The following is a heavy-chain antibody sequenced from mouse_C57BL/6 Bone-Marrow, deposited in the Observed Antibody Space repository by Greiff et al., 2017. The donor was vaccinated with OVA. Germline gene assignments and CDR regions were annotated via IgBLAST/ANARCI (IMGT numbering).Heavy chain of an antibody. CDR3: TRDYYGYHGNYFDY. V-gene: IGHV5-9-1*02. J-gene: IGHJ2*01. CDR2: ISSGGDYI. D-gene: IGHD2-2*01. CDR1: GFTFSSYA. Sequence: DVHLVESGEGLVKPGGSLKLSCAASGFTFSSYAMSWVRQTPEKRLEWVAYISSGGDYIYYADTVKGRFTISRDNARNTLYLQMSSLKSEDTAMYYCTRDYYGYHGNYFDYWGQGTTLTVSS.